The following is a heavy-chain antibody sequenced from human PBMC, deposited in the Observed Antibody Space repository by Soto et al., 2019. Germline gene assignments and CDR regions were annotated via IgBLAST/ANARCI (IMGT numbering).Heavy chain of an antibody. Sequence: SETLSLTCTVSGGSTNSGDYYWSWIRQPPGKDLEWIGYIYYTGTAYYNPSLKSRVTISLDTSKNQFALKLGSVTAADTAVYYCARDGWQGVDVWGQGTTVTVSS. CDR2: IYYTGTA. D-gene: IGHD2-15*01. V-gene: IGHV4-30-4*01. J-gene: IGHJ6*02. CDR3: ARDGWQGVDV. CDR1: GGSTNSGDYY.